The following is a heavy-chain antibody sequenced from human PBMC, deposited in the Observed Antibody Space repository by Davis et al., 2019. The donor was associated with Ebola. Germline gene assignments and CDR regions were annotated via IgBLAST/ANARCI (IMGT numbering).Heavy chain of an antibody. CDR2: INAGNGNT. J-gene: IGHJ3*02. CDR1: GGTFSSYT. Sequence: ASVKVSCKASGGTFSSYTISWVRQAPGQRLEWMGWINAGNGNTKYSQKFQGRVTITRDTSASTAYMELSSLRSEDTAVYYCAREVEEMPTIDRWSFDIWGQGTLVTVSS. CDR3: AREVEEMPTIDRWSFDI. D-gene: IGHD5-24*01. V-gene: IGHV1-3*01.